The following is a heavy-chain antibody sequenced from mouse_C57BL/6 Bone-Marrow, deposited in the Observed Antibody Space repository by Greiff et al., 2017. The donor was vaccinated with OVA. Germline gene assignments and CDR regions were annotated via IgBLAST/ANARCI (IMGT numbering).Heavy chain of an antibody. J-gene: IGHJ3*01. CDR1: GFTFSSYG. CDR3: ARHYTWAWFAY. Sequence: EVKLLESGGDLVKPGGSLKLSCAASGFTFSSYGMSWVRQTPDKRLEWVATISSGGSYTYYPDSVKGRFTISRDNAKNTLYLQMSSLKSEDTAMYYCARHYTWAWFAYWGQGTLVTVSA. V-gene: IGHV5-6*01. D-gene: IGHD5-1-1*01. CDR2: ISSGGSYT.